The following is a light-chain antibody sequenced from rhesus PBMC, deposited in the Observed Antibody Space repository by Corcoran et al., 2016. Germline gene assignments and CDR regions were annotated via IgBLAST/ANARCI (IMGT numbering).Light chain of an antibody. CDR3: QHGYGTPLT. CDR2: KAS. V-gene: IGKV1-74*01. J-gene: IGKJ4*01. Sequence: DIQMTQSPSSLSASVGDRVTITCRASENVNNYLNWYQQKPGKAPKLLNYKASTLQSGVPSMFSGSGSVTDYTFTISSLQPEDVATYYCQHGYGTPLTFGGGTKVELK. CDR1: ENVNNY.